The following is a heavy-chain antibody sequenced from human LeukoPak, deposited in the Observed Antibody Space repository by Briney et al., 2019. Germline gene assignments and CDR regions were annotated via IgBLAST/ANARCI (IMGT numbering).Heavy chain of an antibody. Sequence: GRSLRLSCAASGFTFSSYAMSWVRQAPGRGLEWVSAISGSGTRTYYADSVKGRFTISRDNSKNTLYLQMNSLRAEDTAVYYCAKASISTWAIFDYWGQGTLVTVSS. D-gene: IGHD2/OR15-2a*01. V-gene: IGHV3-23*01. J-gene: IGHJ4*02. CDR1: GFTFSSYA. CDR3: AKASISTWAIFDY. CDR2: ISGSGTRT.